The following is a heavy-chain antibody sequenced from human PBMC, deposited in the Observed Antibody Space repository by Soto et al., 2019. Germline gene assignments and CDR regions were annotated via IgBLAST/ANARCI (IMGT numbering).Heavy chain of an antibody. CDR2: VIGNGRST. Sequence: EVQLLESGGGLVQPGGSLRVSCAASGFTSDTYAMSWVRQAPGKGLEWVSGVIGNGRSTYYADSVKGRFTISRDNSKNTLYLQMNSLRAEDTAVYYCAKDSGTSWIRLIDYWGQGALVTVSS. J-gene: IGHJ4*02. CDR3: AKDSGTSWIRLIDY. CDR1: GFTSDTYA. V-gene: IGHV3-23*01. D-gene: IGHD2-2*01.